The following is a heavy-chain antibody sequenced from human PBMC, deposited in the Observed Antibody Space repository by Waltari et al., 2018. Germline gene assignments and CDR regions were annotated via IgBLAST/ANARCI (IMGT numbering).Heavy chain of an antibody. CDR2: IYWNDDK. Sequence: QITLKESGPTLVKPTQTLQLTCPFSGFHTSTSGVGVGWIRQPPGKALDWLALIYWNDDKRYSPSLKSRLTITKDTSKDQVVLTMTNMDPVDTATYYCAQRAGDGSAYWGQGTLVTVSS. J-gene: IGHJ4*02. V-gene: IGHV2-5*01. CDR3: AQRAGDGSAY. CDR1: GFHTSTSGVG. D-gene: IGHD5-12*01.